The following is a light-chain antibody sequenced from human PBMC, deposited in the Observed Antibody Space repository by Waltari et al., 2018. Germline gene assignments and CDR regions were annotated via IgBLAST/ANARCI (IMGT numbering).Light chain of an antibody. V-gene: IGKV3-20*01. CDR2: GAS. Sequence: IVLTQSPGTLSLSPGETATLSCRTSQSLSKRYLAWYQQKPDQAPRLLIYGASSRAAGIPDRFSGSGSWTDFTLTITRLEPEDSAVYYCQQYGSSILYTFDQGTKLEIK. J-gene: IGKJ2*01. CDR3: QQYGSSILYT. CDR1: QSLSKRY.